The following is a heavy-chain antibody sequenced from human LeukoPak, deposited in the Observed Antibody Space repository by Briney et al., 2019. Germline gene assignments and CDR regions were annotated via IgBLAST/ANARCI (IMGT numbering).Heavy chain of an antibody. CDR1: GFTFSSYA. D-gene: IGHD5-12*01. CDR3: ASVGGYDPLFDY. Sequence: GRSLRLSSAASGFTFSSYAMHWVRPAPGKGLEWVAVISSYDGSNKYYADAVKGRFTISRDNSKNTLYLQMNSLRAEDTGVYYCASVGGYDPLFDYWGQGTLVTVSS. V-gene: IGHV3-30-3*01. CDR2: ISSYDGSNK. J-gene: IGHJ4*02.